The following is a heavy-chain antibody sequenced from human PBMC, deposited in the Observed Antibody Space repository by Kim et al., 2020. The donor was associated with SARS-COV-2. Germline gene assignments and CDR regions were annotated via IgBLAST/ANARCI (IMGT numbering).Heavy chain of an antibody. CDR1: GGSITSDSYH. V-gene: IGHV4-39*01. Sequence: SETLSLTCVVSGGSITSDSYHWGWIRQSPGKGMEWIGSIHYSGDTSYNPSLKSRLTISLDTSKKQFSLKLNSVTAADMAVYYCAGLAVVGWPTNDFWGQGTLITVSS. CDR2: IHYSGDT. D-gene: IGHD5-12*01. CDR3: AGLAVVGWPTNDF. J-gene: IGHJ4*01.